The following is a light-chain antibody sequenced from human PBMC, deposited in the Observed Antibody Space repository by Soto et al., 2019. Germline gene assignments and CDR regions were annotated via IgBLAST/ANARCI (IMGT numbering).Light chain of an antibody. Sequence: EIVLTQSPGTLSLSPGEIATLSCRASQSVSAGYLAWYQQKPGQAPMLLIYGPSNRATGIADRFSGSGSGTDFTLTISRLEPDDYAVYYCQQYGSSPTFGQGTRLEIK. J-gene: IGKJ5*01. CDR3: QQYGSSPT. CDR1: QSVSAGY. CDR2: GPS. V-gene: IGKV3-20*01.